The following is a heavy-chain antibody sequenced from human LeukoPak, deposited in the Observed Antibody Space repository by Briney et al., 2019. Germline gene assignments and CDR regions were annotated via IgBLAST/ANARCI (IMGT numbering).Heavy chain of an antibody. CDR1: GGTFSSYD. CDR3: ARDPYYYDSSGAGYYYYMDV. Sequence: SVKVSCKASGGTFSSYDISWVRQDPGPGLEWMGRIIPIFGTANYAQKFQRRVTITTDESTSTAYMELSSLRSEDTAVYYCARDPYYYDSSGAGYYYYMDVWGKGTTVTVSS. V-gene: IGHV1-69*05. J-gene: IGHJ6*03. CDR2: IIPIFGTA. D-gene: IGHD3-22*01.